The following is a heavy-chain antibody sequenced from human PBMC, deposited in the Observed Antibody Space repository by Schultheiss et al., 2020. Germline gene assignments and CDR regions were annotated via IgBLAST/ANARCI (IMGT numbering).Heavy chain of an antibody. CDR3: ARDNGDRPYDY. CDR2: IYYSGST. V-gene: IGHV4-59*01. J-gene: IGHJ4*02. CDR1: GGSISSYY. D-gene: IGHD4-17*01. Sequence: SQTLSLTCTVSGGSISSYYWSWIRQPPGKGLEWIGYIYYSGSTNYNPSLKSRVTISVDTSKNQFSLKLSSVTAADTAVYYCARDNGDRPYDYWGQGTLVTVSS.